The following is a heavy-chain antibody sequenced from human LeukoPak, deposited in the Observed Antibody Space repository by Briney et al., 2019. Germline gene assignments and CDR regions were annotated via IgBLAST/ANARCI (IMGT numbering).Heavy chain of an antibody. Sequence: SETLSLTCTVSGDSITNINYNWGWIRQPPGKELEWIGNIYYSGSTYYNPSLKSRVTISTDTSKNQFSLKLSSVTAADTAVYYCARAVRSWGQGILVTVSS. J-gene: IGHJ4*02. CDR3: ARAVRS. D-gene: IGHD3-10*01. V-gene: IGHV4-39*07. CDR1: GDSITNINYN. CDR2: IYYSGST.